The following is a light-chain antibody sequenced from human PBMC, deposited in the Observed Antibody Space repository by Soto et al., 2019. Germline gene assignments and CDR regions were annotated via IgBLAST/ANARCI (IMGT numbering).Light chain of an antibody. CDR1: QSLDSW. V-gene: IGKV1-5*03. CDR2: KAS. J-gene: IGKJ1*01. Sequence: DIQMTQSPSTLSASVGDRVTITCRASQSLDSWLAWYQQKPGKAPKGLIYKASSLESGVPSRFSGSGSGTDFTLTINSLQPDDFATYYCQQYATYPWTFGQGTKVDIK. CDR3: QQYATYPWT.